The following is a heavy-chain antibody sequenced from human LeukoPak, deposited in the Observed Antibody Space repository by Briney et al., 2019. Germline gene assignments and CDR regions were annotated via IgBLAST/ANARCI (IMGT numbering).Heavy chain of an antibody. CDR2: INHSGST. V-gene: IGHV4-34*01. CDR1: GGSISGYY. D-gene: IGHD2-15*01. CDR3: ARGLYCSGGSCYSGFDY. J-gene: IGHJ4*02. Sequence: SETLSLTCAVYGGSISGYYWSWIRQPPGKGLEWIGEINHSGSTNYNPSPKSRVTISVDTSKNQFSLKLSSVTAADTAVYYCARGLYCSGGSCYSGFDYWGQGTLVTVSS.